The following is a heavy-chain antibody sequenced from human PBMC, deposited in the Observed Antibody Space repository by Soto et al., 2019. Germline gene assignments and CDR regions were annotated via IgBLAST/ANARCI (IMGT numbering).Heavy chain of an antibody. J-gene: IGHJ6*02. CDR1: GFTIRSNY. D-gene: IGHD3-10*01. CDR2: IYRSGKI. Sequence: EVQLVESGGGLIQPGGSLRLSCAASGFTIRSNYLTWVRQAPGKGLEWVSVIYRSGKIYYADSVRGRFTTSSDNSQNTLHLEMYSLRAEDAAVYYCARDSGLIRGSYGVDVWGQGTTVIVSS. V-gene: IGHV3-53*01. CDR3: ARDSGLIRGSYGVDV.